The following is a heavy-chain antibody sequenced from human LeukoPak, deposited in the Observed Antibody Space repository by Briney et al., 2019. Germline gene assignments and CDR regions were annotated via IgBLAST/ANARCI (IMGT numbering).Heavy chain of an antibody. J-gene: IGHJ4*02. V-gene: IGHV3-21*01. CDR2: IHPTNNPI. CDR1: GFIFSSYT. D-gene: IGHD1-26*01. CDR3: ARVVGAIEY. Sequence: PGGSLRLSCETSGFIFSSYTMNWVRQAPGKGLEWVSSIHPTNNPIHYADSVKGRFTISRDNAKNSLYLQMNSLRDEDTAVYYCARVVGAIEYWGQGTLVTVSS.